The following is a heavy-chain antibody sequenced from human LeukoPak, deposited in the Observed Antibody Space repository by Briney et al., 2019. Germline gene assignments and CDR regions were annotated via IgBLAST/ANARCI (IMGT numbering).Heavy chain of an antibody. D-gene: IGHD2-15*01. Sequence: SVKVSCKASGGTFSSYAISWVRQAPGQGLEWMGRIIPILGIANYAQKFQGRVTITADKSTSTDYMELSSLRSEDTAVYYCARVADIVVVVAASRSRDDAFDIWGQGTMVTVSS. CDR3: ARVADIVVVVAASRSRDDAFDI. V-gene: IGHV1-69*04. J-gene: IGHJ3*02. CDR1: GGTFSSYA. CDR2: IIPILGIA.